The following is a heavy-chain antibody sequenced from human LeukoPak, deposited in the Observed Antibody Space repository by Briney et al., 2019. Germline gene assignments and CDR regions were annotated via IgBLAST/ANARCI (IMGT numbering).Heavy chain of an antibody. CDR1: GGSISSSSYY. J-gene: IGHJ6*02. D-gene: IGHD1-1*01. V-gene: IGHV4-39*01. Sequence: PSETLSLTCTVSGGSISSSSYYWGWIRQPPGKGLEWIGSIYYSGSTYYNPSLKSRVTISVDTSKNQFSLKLSSVTAADTAVYYCARRDRTRYVWGQGTTVTVSS. CDR2: IYYSGST. CDR3: ARRDRTRYV.